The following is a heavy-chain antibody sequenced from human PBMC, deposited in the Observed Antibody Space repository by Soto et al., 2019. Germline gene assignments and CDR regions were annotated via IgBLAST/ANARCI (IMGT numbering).Heavy chain of an antibody. Sequence: GGSLGLSCTASGFTFSSYWMHWVRQAPGKGLVWVSRINSDGSSTSYADSVKGRFAISRDNAKNTLYLQMNSLRAEDTAVYYCARDIGSSWTFSGGWGQGTLVTVSS. J-gene: IGHJ4*02. D-gene: IGHD6-13*01. CDR2: INSDGSST. CDR1: GFTFSSYW. V-gene: IGHV3-74*01. CDR3: ARDIGSSWTFSGG.